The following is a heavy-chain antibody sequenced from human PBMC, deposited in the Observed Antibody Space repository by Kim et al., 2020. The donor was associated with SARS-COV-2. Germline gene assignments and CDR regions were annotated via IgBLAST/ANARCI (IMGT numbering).Heavy chain of an antibody. CDR2: T. CDR3: ARGIAARPFDY. D-gene: IGHD6-6*01. Sequence: TSYAQKFQGRVTMTRDTSISTAYMELSRLRSDDTAVYYCARGIAARPFDYWGQGTLVTVSS. J-gene: IGHJ4*02. V-gene: IGHV1-2*02.